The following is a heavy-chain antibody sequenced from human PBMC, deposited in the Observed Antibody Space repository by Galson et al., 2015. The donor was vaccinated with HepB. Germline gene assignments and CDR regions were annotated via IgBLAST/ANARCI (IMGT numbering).Heavy chain of an antibody. D-gene: IGHD6-13*01. Sequence: SLRLSCAASGFTFSSYGMHWVRQAPGKGLEWVAFIRYDGSNKYYADSVKGRFTISRDNSKNTLYLQMNSLRAEDTAVYYCAKERHLGGYSSSWYRSYLDYWGQGTLVTVSP. J-gene: IGHJ4*02. V-gene: IGHV3-30*02. CDR2: IRYDGSNK. CDR3: AKERHLGGYSSSWYRSYLDY. CDR1: GFTFSSYG.